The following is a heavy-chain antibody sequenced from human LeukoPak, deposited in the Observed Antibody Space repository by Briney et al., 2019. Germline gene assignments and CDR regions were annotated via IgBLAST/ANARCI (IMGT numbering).Heavy chain of an antibody. Sequence: GGSLRLSCAASGFTFSSYSMNWVRQAPGKGLEWVSSISSSSSYIYYADSVKGRFTISRDNAKNSLYLQMNSLRAEDTAVYYCARAPFPDWGALTTFDAFDIWGQGTMVTVSS. CDR2: ISSSSSYI. D-gene: IGHD3/OR15-3a*01. CDR1: GFTFSSYS. CDR3: ARAPFPDWGALTTFDAFDI. J-gene: IGHJ3*02. V-gene: IGHV3-21*01.